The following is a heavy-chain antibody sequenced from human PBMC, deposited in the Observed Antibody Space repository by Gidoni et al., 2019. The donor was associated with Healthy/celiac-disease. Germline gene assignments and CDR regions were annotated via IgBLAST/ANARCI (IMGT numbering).Heavy chain of an antibody. D-gene: IGHD6-19*01. V-gene: IGHV1-18*01. Sequence: QVQLVQSGAEVKKPGASVTVSCKASGYTFTSYGISWVRQAPGQGLEWMGWISAYNGNTNYAQKLQGRVTMTTDTSTSTAYMELRSLRSDDTAVYYCARDGNYWLAVAGTRGGWFDPWGQGTLVTVSS. CDR2: ISAYNGNT. CDR1: GYTFTSYG. J-gene: IGHJ5*02. CDR3: ARDGNYWLAVAGTRGGWFDP.